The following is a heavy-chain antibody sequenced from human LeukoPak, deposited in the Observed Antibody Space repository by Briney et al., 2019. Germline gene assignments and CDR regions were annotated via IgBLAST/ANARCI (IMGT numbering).Heavy chain of an antibody. CDR1: GGSISSYY. Sequence: SETLSLTCTVSGGSISSYYWSWIRQPPGKGLEWIGYIYYSGSTNYNPSLKSRVTISVDTSKNQFSLKLSSVTAADTAVYYCARGGGSQAFYYYGMDVWGQGTTVTVSS. CDR2: IYYSGST. J-gene: IGHJ6*02. CDR3: ARGGGSQAFYYYGMDV. D-gene: IGHD2-15*01. V-gene: IGHV4-59*12.